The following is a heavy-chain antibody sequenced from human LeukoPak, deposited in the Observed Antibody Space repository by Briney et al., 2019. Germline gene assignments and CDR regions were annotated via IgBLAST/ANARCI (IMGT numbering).Heavy chain of an antibody. CDR3: ARALLGYSYGLRNYYYYYMDV. V-gene: IGHV1-18*04. D-gene: IGHD5-18*01. J-gene: IGHJ6*03. CDR1: GYTFSDYY. CDR2: ISAYNGNT. Sequence: GASVKVSCKASGYTFSDYYLHWVRQAPGQGLEWMGWISAYNGNTNYAQKLQGRVTMTTDTSTSTAYMELRSLRSDDTAVYYCARALLGYSYGLRNYYYYYMDVWGKGTTVTVSS.